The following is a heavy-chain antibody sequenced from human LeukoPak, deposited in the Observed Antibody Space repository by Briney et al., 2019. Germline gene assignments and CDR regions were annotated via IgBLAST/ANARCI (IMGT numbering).Heavy chain of an antibody. CDR2: INPSSSST. J-gene: IGHJ4*02. V-gene: IGHV1-46*01. D-gene: IGHD3-10*01. Sequence: ASVKVSCKASGNTFITAEMHWVRQAPGQGLEWMGIINPSSSSTNYAQKFQGRVTMTRDTSKGTLYMELNSLRSEDTALYYCARKDGAGGLDYWGQGTLVTVSS. CDR1: GNTFITAE. CDR3: ARKDGAGGLDY.